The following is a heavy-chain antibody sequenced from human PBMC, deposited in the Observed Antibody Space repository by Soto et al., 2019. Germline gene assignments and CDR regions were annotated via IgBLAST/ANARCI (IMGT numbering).Heavy chain of an antibody. CDR3: ARTHIADRPDFSGDLVTYYLYGMDV. Sequence: SVKVSCKASGGTFTSYPISWVRQAPGQGLEWMGGIIPIFGTANYAQKFQGRVTITAEESTSTAYMELSSLRSEDTAVYYCARTHIADRPDFSGDLVTYYLYGMDVWGQGTTVTVSS. V-gene: IGHV1-69*13. CDR1: GGTFTSYP. D-gene: IGHD6-6*01. J-gene: IGHJ6*02. CDR2: IIPIFGTA.